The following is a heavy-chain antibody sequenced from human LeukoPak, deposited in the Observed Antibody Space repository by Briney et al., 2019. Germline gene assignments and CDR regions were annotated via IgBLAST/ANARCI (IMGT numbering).Heavy chain of an antibody. Sequence: GGSLRLSCAASGFTFSSYWMSWVRQAPGKGLEWLANIKQDGSEKYYVDSVRGRFTISRENAKNSLYLQMNSLRAEDTAVYYCARVRSGWPDYWGQGTLVTVSS. V-gene: IGHV3-7*01. D-gene: IGHD6-19*01. CDR3: ARVRSGWPDY. CDR1: GFTFSSYW. CDR2: IKQDGSEK. J-gene: IGHJ4*02.